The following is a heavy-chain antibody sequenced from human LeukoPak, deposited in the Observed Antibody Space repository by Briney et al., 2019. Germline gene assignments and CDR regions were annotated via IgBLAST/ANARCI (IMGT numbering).Heavy chain of an antibody. D-gene: IGHD2-15*01. CDR1: GGSISSYY. J-gene: IGHJ4*02. V-gene: IGHV4-59*01. CDR3: ASGALCSGGSCFDY. Sequence: SETLSLTCTVSGGSISSYYWSWIRQPPGKGLEWIGYIYYSGSTNYNPSLKSRVTISVDTSKNQFSLKLSSVTAADTAVYYCASGALCSGGSCFDYWGQGTLVTVSS. CDR2: IYYSGST.